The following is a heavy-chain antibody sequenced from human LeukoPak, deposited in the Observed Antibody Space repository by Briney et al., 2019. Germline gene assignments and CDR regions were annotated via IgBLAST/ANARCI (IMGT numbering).Heavy chain of an antibody. Sequence: ASVKVSCKASGYTFTGYYMHWVRQAPGQGLGWMGRINPNSGGTNYAQKFQGRVTMTRDTSISTAYMELSRLRSDDTAVYYCARRVVGASGGFFDYWGQGTLVTVSS. D-gene: IGHD1-26*01. J-gene: IGHJ4*02. CDR1: GYTFTGYY. CDR2: INPNSGGT. V-gene: IGHV1-2*06. CDR3: ARRVVGASGGFFDY.